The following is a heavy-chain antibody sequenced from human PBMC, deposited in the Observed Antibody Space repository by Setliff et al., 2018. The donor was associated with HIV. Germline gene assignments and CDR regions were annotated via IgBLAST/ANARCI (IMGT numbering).Heavy chain of an antibody. Sequence: PGESLKISCKGSGYSFTSYWIGWVRQMPGKGLECMGIIYPGDSDTRYSPSFQGQVTISADKSISTAYLQWSSQKASDTAMYYCARLKSPTPYYNGMDVWGQGTTVTAP. V-gene: IGHV5-51*01. D-gene: IGHD4-4*01. CDR2: IYPGDSDT. CDR1: GYSFTSYW. CDR3: ARLKSPTPYYNGMDV. J-gene: IGHJ6*02.